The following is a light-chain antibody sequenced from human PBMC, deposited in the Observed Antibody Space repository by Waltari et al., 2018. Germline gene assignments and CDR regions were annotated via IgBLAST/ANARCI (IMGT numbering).Light chain of an antibody. CDR1: NSDVGGYNY. Sequence: QSALTQPASVSVSPGQSITISCTVTNSDVGGYNYFSWYQQHPGKAPKLMIYEVSNRPSGVSNRFSGSKSGNTASLTISGLQAEDEADYYCSSYTSSSTRVFGTGTKVTVL. V-gene: IGLV2-14*01. CDR2: EVS. CDR3: SSYTSSSTRV. J-gene: IGLJ1*01.